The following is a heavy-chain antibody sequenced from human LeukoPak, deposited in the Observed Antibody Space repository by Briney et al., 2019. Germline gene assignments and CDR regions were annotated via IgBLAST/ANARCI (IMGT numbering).Heavy chain of an antibody. D-gene: IGHD5-18*01. V-gene: IGHV4-59*01. CDR2: IDFSGST. Sequence: SETLSLTCTVSGGSISSYYWSWIRQPPGKGPEWIGYIDFSGSTNYNPSLKSRVTMSVDTSKNQFSLKLSSVTAADTAVYSCARGYSYGYNYFGYWGQGTLVTVSS. CDR3: ARGYSYGYNYFGY. CDR1: GGSISSYY. J-gene: IGHJ4*02.